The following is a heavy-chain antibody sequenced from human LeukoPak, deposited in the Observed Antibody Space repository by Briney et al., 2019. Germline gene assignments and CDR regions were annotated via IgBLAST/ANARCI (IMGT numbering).Heavy chain of an antibody. CDR3: ARETSQKGAHYMDV. CDR1: GGSFSGYY. J-gene: IGHJ6*03. Sequence: SETLSLTCAGYGGSFSGYYWSWIRQPPGKGLEWIGAINHSGSTNYNPSVKSRVTIFVGRYKNQFSLKLSSVTAADTAVYYCARETSQKGAHYMDVWGKGTTVTISS. CDR2: INHSGST. V-gene: IGHV4-34*01. D-gene: IGHD3-16*01.